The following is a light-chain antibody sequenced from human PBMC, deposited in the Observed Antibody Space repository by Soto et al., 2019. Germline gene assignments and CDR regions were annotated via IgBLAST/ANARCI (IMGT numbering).Light chain of an antibody. CDR1: QSVSSY. V-gene: IGKV3D-15*01. J-gene: IGKJ1*01. Sequence: EFVLTQSPATLSLSPGERATLSCRASQSVSSYLAWYQQKPGQGPRLLIYGASSRATGIPDRFSGSGSGTDFTLTISSLQPDDFATYYCQQYNSYSPWTFGQGTKVDIK. CDR3: QQYNSYSPWT. CDR2: GAS.